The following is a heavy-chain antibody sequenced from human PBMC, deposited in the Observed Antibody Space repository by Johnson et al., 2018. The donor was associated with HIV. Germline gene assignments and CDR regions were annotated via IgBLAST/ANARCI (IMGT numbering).Heavy chain of an antibody. CDR3: ARSEVRYFDWSYQRGAFDI. J-gene: IGHJ3*02. CDR2: IKQDGSEK. D-gene: IGHD3-9*01. Sequence: VQLVESGGGLVQPGGSLRLSCAASRFIFSNYWMSWVRQAPGKGLECVANIKQDGSEKYYVDSVKGRFTISRDNAKNSLYLQMNSLRAEDTAVYYCARSEVRYFDWSYQRGAFDIWGQGTMVTVSS. V-gene: IGHV3-7*01. CDR1: RFIFSNYW.